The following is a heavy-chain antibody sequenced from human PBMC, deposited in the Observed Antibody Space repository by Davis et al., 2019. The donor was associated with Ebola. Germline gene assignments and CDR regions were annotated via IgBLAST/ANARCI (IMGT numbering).Heavy chain of an antibody. D-gene: IGHD6-19*01. CDR2: TYYRSKWYH. CDR1: GVSLSSNSAA. V-gene: IGHV6-1*01. CDR3: VRGRFGVWYPFDY. Sequence: SQTPSLTCAISGVSLSSNSAAWNWIRQSPSRGLEWLGRTYYRSKWYHDYAVSVKSRITINPDTSKNQFSLQLNSVTPEDTAVYYCVRGRFGVWYPFDYWGQGTLVTVSS. J-gene: IGHJ4*02.